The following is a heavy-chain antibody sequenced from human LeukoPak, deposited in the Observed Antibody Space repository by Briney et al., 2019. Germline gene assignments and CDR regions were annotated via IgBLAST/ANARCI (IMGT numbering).Heavy chain of an antibody. CDR3: ARDLYSGHEGNAFDI. D-gene: IGHD5-12*01. Sequence: ASVKVSCKASGYTFTGYYLHWVRQAPGQGLEWMGWINPNSGGTNYAQKFQGRVTMTRDTSINTAYMELSRLRSDDTAVYYCARDLYSGHEGNAFDIWGQGTMVTVSS. J-gene: IGHJ3*02. CDR1: GYTFTGYY. V-gene: IGHV1-2*02. CDR2: INPNSGGT.